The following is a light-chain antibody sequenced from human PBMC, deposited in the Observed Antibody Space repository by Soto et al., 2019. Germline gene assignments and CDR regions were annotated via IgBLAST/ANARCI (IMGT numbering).Light chain of an antibody. Sequence: QSVLTQPASVSGSPGQSITISCTGTSSDVGGYNYVSWYQQHPGKAPKLMIYDVSNRRSGVSNRVSGSKSGNTASLTISGLQAEDEADSYCSSYTSSSTLGVFGGGTKLTVL. CDR1: SSDVGGYNY. CDR3: SSYTSSSTLGV. CDR2: DVS. J-gene: IGLJ3*02. V-gene: IGLV2-14*01.